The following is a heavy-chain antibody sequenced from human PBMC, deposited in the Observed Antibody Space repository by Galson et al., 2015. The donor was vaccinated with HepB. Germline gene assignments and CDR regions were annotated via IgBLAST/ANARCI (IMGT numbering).Heavy chain of an antibody. CDR2: ICWDDDK. V-gene: IGHV2-5*02. Sequence: PALVKPTQTLTLTCTFSGFSLSTSGVGVGWIRQPPGKALEWLALICWDDDKRYSPSLKSRLTITKDTSKNQVVLTMTNMDPVDTATYYCVGIAAAGTGVYFDYWGQGTLVTVSS. D-gene: IGHD6-13*01. J-gene: IGHJ4*02. CDR1: GFSLSTSGVG. CDR3: VGIAAAGTGVYFDY.